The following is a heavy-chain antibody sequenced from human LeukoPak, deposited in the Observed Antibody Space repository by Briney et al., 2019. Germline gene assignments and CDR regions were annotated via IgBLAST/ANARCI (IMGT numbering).Heavy chain of an antibody. D-gene: IGHD2-2*01. V-gene: IGHV1-18*01. Sequence: ASVKVSCKASGYTFTSYGMSWVRQAPGQGLEWMGWIRDYSGKKNYAQTLQGRVTITTDKSTNTPYMELRSLRSDDTAGYYCARHAGRKYQLLSGGDWFDPWGQGTLVTVSS. J-gene: IGHJ5*02. CDR1: GYTFTSYG. CDR3: ARHAGRKYQLLSGGDWFDP. CDR2: IRDYSGKK.